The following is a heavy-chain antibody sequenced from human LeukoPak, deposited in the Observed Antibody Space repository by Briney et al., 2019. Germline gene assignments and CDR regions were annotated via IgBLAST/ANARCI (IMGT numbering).Heavy chain of an antibody. Sequence: ASVKVSCKASGGTFSTYAINWVRQAPGQGLEWMGGIIPIFGTANYAQKFQGRVTITTDESTSTAYMELSSLRSEDTAVYYCARVFARSGEISGSYYYYWGQGTLVTVSS. V-gene: IGHV1-69*05. J-gene: IGHJ4*02. CDR2: IIPIFGTA. D-gene: IGHD1-26*01. CDR1: GGTFSTYA. CDR3: ARVFARSGEISGSYYYY.